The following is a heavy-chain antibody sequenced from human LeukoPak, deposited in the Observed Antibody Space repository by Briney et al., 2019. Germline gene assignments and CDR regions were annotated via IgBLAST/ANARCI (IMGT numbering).Heavy chain of an antibody. D-gene: IGHD2-21*01. CDR3: AACGGDCYPAYAFDI. Sequence: GASVKVSCKASGGTFSSYAISWVRQAPGQGLEWMGGIIPIFGTANYAQKFQGRVTVTADESTSTAYMELSSLRSEDTAVYYCAACGGDCYPAYAFDIWGQGTMVTVSS. CDR2: IIPIFGTA. CDR1: GGTFSSYA. J-gene: IGHJ3*02. V-gene: IGHV1-69*01.